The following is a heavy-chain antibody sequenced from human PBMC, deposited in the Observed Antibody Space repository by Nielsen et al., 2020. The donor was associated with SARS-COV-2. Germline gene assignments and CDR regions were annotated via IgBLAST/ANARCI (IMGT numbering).Heavy chain of an antibody. D-gene: IGHD3-9*01. CDR2: IYPADSVT. CDR1: GYNFVSYW. J-gene: IGHJ5*02. Sequence: GESLKISCKASGYNFVSYWIGWVRQQPGKGLEWMGIIYPADSVTIYSPSFQGRVTISVDQSISTAYLQWSSLEVSDTAIYYCARRYYFDTLLDPWGQGALVTVSS. CDR3: ARRYYFDTLLDP. V-gene: IGHV5-51*01.